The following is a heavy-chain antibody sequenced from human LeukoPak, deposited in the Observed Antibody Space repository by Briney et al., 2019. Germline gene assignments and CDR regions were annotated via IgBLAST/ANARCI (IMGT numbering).Heavy chain of an antibody. CDR2: ISAYNDNT. V-gene: IGHV1-18*04. J-gene: IGHJ4*02. CDR1: GYTFTGYY. D-gene: IGHD3-10*01. Sequence: ASVKVSCKASGYTFTGYYIHWVRQAPGQGLEWMGWISAYNDNTNSQKLQGRVTMTTDTSTSTAYMDLRSLGSDDTAVYYCARFRAGVGEPYGDYWGQGTLVTVSS. CDR3: ARFRAGVGEPYGDY.